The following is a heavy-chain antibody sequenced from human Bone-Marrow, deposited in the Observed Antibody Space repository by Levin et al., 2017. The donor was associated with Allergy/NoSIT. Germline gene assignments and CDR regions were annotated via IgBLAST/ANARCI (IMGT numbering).Heavy chain of an antibody. Sequence: PGGSLRLSCAASGFIFDDYGMNWVRQTPGKGLQWVSGITWSGGVTGYADSVQGRFTISRDNAKNSLYLQMDSLRAEDTAFYYCVRQSATVPPSFFDFWGQGALVAVSS. CDR2: ITWSGGVT. CDR3: VRQSATVPPSFFDF. J-gene: IGHJ4*02. CDR1: GFIFDDYG. D-gene: IGHD4-17*01. V-gene: IGHV3-20*04.